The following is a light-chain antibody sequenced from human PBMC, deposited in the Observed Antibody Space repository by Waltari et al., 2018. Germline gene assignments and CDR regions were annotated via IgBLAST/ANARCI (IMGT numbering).Light chain of an antibody. Sequence: SYVLTQPPSVSVAPGPTATITCGGDNIGSKSVTWYQKKPGQAPVLVIFDDSDRPSGIPERLSGSNSDNTATLSINRVEAGDEADYYCQVWDSSSDHWLFGGGTELTVL. J-gene: IGLJ3*02. CDR2: DDS. V-gene: IGLV3-21*02. CDR3: QVWDSSSDHWL. CDR1: NIGSKS.